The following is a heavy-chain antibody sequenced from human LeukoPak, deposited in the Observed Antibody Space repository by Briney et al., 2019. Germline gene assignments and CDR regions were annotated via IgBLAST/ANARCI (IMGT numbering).Heavy chain of an antibody. CDR1: GFTFSSYG. CDR2: IWHDGSNK. CDR3: ARRTYDAFDI. J-gene: IGHJ3*02. D-gene: IGHD1-14*01. V-gene: IGHV3-33*01. Sequence: GRSLRLSCAASGFTFSSYGMHWVRQALGKGLEWVAVIWHDGSNKYYADSVKGRFTISRDNSKNTLYLQMNSLRAEDTAVYYCARRTYDAFDIWGQGTMVTVSS.